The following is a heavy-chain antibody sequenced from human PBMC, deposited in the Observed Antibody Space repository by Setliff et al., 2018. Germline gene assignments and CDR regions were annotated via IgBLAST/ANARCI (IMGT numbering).Heavy chain of an antibody. J-gene: IGHJ4*02. CDR3: TRSRAPSVVLAADFDF. D-gene: IGHD2-21*01. CDR2: ISGYNGYT. Sequence: ASVKVSCKAFGYTFAKYGTSWVRQAPGQGLEWMGWISGYNGYTVYAQKLQGRVTLTTDTSTGTAYMEVRSLRSDDTAQYYCTRSRAPSVVLAADFDFWGQGTPVTVSS. CDR1: GYTFAKYG. V-gene: IGHV1-18*01.